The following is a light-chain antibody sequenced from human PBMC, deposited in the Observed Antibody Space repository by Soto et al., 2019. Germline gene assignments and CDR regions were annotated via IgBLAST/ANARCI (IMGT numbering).Light chain of an antibody. CDR1: NIGSKS. CDR3: QVWDGGYF. J-gene: IGLJ1*01. Sequence: SYELTQPPSVSVAPGRTARITCGGDNIGSKSVHWYRQKPGQGPVLVIYYTKDRPSGIPERFSGSTSGNTATLTISRVEAGDEADYYCQVWDGGYFFGTGTKVTVL. V-gene: IGLV3-21*04. CDR2: YTK.